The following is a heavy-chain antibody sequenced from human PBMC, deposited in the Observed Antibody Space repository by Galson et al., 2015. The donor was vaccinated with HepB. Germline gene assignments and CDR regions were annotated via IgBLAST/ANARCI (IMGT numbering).Heavy chain of an antibody. Sequence: SVKVSCKASGGTFSSYAISWVRQAPGQGLEWMGGIIPIFGTANYAQKFQGRVTITADESTSTAYMELSSLRSEDTAVYYCARVGGSWYGDTYYFDYWGQGALVTVSS. CDR1: GGTFSSYA. CDR3: ARVGGSWYGDTYYFDY. V-gene: IGHV1-69*13. D-gene: IGHD2-15*01. CDR2: IIPIFGTA. J-gene: IGHJ4*02.